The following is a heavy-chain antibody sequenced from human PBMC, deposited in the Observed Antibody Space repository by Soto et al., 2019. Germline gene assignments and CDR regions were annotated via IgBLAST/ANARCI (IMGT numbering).Heavy chain of an antibody. V-gene: IGHV4-59*08. CDR3: ARLILTGRVYYFDY. CDR2: IYYTGST. CDR1: GGSISSNY. D-gene: IGHD3-9*01. Sequence: SETLSLTRTVSGGSISSNYWSWIRQPPGKGLEWIGYIYYTGSTNYSPSLESRVTISVDTSKNQFSLKLNSVTAADTAVYYCARLILTGRVYYFDYWGQGTLVTVSS. J-gene: IGHJ4*02.